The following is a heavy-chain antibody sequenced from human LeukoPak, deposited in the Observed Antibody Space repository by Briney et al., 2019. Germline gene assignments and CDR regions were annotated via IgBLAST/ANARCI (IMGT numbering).Heavy chain of an antibody. CDR2: IHYRGTT. CDR1: GVSISSDNYY. Sequence: SETLSLTCSVSGVSISSDNYYWTWVRQHPGTGLEWIGHIHYRGTTYYNPSLQSRVTKNQFSLKLSSVTAADTAVYYCARDQGGGYSGDVLLYYYGMDVWGQGTTVTVSS. CDR3: ARDQGGGYSGDVLLYYYGMDV. J-gene: IGHJ6*02. D-gene: IGHD5-12*01. V-gene: IGHV4-31*03.